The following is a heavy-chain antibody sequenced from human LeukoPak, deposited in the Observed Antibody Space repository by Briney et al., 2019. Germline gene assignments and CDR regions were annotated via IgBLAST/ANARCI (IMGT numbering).Heavy chain of an antibody. CDR3: ARVVAFYYDIWSGYSYDAFDI. CDR1: GFTFSSYE. J-gene: IGHJ3*02. D-gene: IGHD3-3*01. Sequence: PGGSLRLSCAASGFTFSSYEMNWVRQAPGKGLEWVSYISSSGSTIYYADSVKGRFTISRDNAKNPLYLQMNSLRAEDTAVYYCARVVAFYYDIWSGYSYDAFDIWGQGTMVTVSS. CDR2: ISSSGSTI. V-gene: IGHV3-48*03.